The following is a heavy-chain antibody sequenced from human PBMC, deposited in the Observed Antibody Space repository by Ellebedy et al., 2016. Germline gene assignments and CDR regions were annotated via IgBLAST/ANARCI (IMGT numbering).Heavy chain of an antibody. V-gene: IGHV3-23*01. CDR1: GFTFSDYA. CDR2: ISGSGSYT. Sequence: GESLKISXAASGFTFSDYAMSWVRQVPGKGLEWVSLISGSGSYTYYADSVKGRFTISRDNSKNTLYLQMSSLRAEDTAVYYCAKQWFGELSYYYGMDVWGQGTTLTVSS. D-gene: IGHD3-10*01. CDR3: AKQWFGELSYYYGMDV. J-gene: IGHJ6*02.